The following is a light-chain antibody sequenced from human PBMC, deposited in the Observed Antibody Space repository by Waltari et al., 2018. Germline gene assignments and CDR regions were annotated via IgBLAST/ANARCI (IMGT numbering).Light chain of an antibody. CDR2: KAS. J-gene: IGKJ2*01. CDR1: QSISNW. Sequence: DIQMTQSPSSLSASVGDRVTITCRASQSISNWLAWNQQKPGKAPILLIYKASILKSGVPSRFSGSGSGTQFTLTISSLQPGDFATYYCQQYNTYSSFGQGTKLEIK. CDR3: QQYNTYSS. V-gene: IGKV1-5*03.